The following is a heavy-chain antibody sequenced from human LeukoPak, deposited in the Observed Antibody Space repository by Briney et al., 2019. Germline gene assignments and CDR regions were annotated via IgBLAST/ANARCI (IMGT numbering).Heavy chain of an antibody. CDR3: ARGSRELYYFDY. CDR1: GGSISSYY. V-gene: IGHV4-59*01. D-gene: IGHD1-7*01. CDR2: IYYSGST. J-gene: IGHJ4*02. Sequence: SETLSLTCTVSGGSISSYYWSWIRQPPGKGLEWIGYIYYSGSTKYNPSLKSRVTISVDASKTQFSLKLNSVTAADTAVYYCARGSRELYYFDYWGQGTLVTVSS.